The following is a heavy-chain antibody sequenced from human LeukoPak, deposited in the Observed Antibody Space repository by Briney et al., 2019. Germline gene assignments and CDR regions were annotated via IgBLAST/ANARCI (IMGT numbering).Heavy chain of an antibody. CDR3: ARGSRELYYFDY. CDR1: GGSISSYY. V-gene: IGHV4-59*01. D-gene: IGHD1-7*01. CDR2: IYYSGST. J-gene: IGHJ4*02. Sequence: SETLSLTCTVSGGSISSYYWSWIRQPPGKGLEWIGYIYYSGSTKYNPSLKSRVTISVDASKTQFSLKLNSVTAADTAVYYCARGSRELYYFDYWGQGTLVTVSS.